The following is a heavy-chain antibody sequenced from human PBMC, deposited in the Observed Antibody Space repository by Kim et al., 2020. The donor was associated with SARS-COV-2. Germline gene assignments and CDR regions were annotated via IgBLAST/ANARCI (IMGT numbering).Heavy chain of an antibody. CDR3: AKDLNYFGSGSLDY. J-gene: IGHJ4*02. D-gene: IGHD3-10*01. V-gene: IGHV3-23*01. Sequence: ADSVKGRFSIYRDNSKNTLYLQMNTVRAGDTATYYCAKDLNYFGSGSLDYWGQGTLVTVSS.